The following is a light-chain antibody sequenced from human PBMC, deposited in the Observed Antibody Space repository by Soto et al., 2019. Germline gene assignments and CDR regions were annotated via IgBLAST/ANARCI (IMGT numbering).Light chain of an antibody. CDR3: SAYAGSIYV. J-gene: IGLJ1*01. V-gene: IGLV2-8*01. CDR1: SSDVGRYNH. Sequence: VLTRPPSASGSPGQSVTISCTGTSSDVGRYNHVSWYQQHPGKAPKLIIFDVNKRPSGVPDRFSGSKSVNTASLTVSGLQAEDEADYYCSAYAGSIYVFGTGTKVTVL. CDR2: DVN.